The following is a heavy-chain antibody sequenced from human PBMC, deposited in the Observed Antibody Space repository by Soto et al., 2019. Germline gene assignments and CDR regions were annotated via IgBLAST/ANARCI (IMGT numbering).Heavy chain of an antibody. V-gene: IGHV6-1*01. CDR2: TYYRSKCYN. CDR1: GDIVSSNSAA. Sequence: PSQTLSLTFAISGDIVSSNSAAWNWIRQSPSRCLEWLVRTYYRSKCYNDYALSLKSLITINPYTSKNQFSLQLNSVTPEDTAVYYWARGHIVLARDAFDIWGQGTMVTVSS. D-gene: IGHD5-12*01. CDR3: ARGHIVLARDAFDI. J-gene: IGHJ3*02.